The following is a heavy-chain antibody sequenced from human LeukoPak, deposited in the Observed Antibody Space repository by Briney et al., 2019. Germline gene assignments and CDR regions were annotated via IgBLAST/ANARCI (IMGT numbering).Heavy chain of an antibody. CDR1: GYTFTGYY. D-gene: IGHD3-10*01. CDR2: INPNSGGT. J-gene: IGHJ3*02. Sequence: ASVKVSCKASGYTFTGYYMHWVRQAPGQGLEWMGRINPNSGGTSYAQKFQGRVTMTRDTSISTAYMELSRLRSDDTAVYYCARSDYGSGSYYAFDIWGQGTMVTVSS. V-gene: IGHV1-2*06. CDR3: ARSDYGSGSYYAFDI.